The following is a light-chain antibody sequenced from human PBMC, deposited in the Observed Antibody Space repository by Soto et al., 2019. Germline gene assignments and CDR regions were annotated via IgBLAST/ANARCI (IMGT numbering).Light chain of an antibody. CDR1: SSDVGAYNY. J-gene: IGLJ2*01. CDR2: DLS. V-gene: IGLV2-14*03. Sequence: QSALTQPASVSGSPGQSITISCTGTSSDVGAYNYVSWYQQHPGKAPKLMIYDLSIRPSGVSNRFSGSKSVNTASLTISGLQVEDEADYFCIAYTGNSTPVVFGGGTKLTVL. CDR3: IAYTGNSTPVV.